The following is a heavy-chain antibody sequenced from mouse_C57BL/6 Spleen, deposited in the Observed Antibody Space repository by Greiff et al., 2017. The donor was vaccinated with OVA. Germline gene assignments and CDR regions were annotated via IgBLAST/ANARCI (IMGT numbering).Heavy chain of an antibody. Sequence: EVQLQQSGPELVKPGASVKISCKASGYTFTDYYMNWVKQSHGKSLEWIGDINPNNGGTRYNQKFKGKATLTVDQSSSTAYMELRSLTSEDSAVYYCARNYGSSYGFAYWGQGTLVTVSA. CDR1: GYTFTDYY. CDR3: ARNYGSSYGFAY. V-gene: IGHV1-26*01. J-gene: IGHJ3*01. D-gene: IGHD1-1*01. CDR2: INPNNGGT.